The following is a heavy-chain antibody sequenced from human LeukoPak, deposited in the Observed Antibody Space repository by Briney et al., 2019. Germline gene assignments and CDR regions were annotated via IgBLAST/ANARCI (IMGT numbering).Heavy chain of an antibody. J-gene: IGHJ4*02. Sequence: TGGSLRLSCAASGFTFSSYAMSWVRQAPGKGLEWVSAISGSGGSTYYADSVKGRFTISRDNSKNTLYLQMNSLRAEDTAVYYCGKDPHFFRWAAAEFDCWGQGTLVTVSS. D-gene: IGHD6-13*01. CDR3: GKDPHFFRWAAAEFDC. CDR2: ISGSGGST. CDR1: GFTFSSYA. V-gene: IGHV3-23*01.